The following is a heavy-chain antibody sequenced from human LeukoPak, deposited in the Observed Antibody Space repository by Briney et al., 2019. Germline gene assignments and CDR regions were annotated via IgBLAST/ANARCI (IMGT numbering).Heavy chain of an antibody. CDR2: ISAYNGNT. CDR1: GYTFTSYG. Sequence: ASVKVSCKASGYTFTSYGISWVRQAPGQGLEWMGWISAYNGNTNYAQKLQGRVTMTTDTSTSTAYMELRSLRSDDTAVYYWASSGWGEYYFDYWGQGTLVTVSS. D-gene: IGHD6-19*01. V-gene: IGHV1-18*01. J-gene: IGHJ4*02. CDR3: ASSGWGEYYFDY.